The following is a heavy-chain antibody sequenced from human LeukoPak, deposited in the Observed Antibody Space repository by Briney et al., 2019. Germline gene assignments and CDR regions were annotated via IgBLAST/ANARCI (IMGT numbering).Heavy chain of an antibody. CDR3: ARGFDWFPFDY. Sequence: SETLSLTCTVSGGSLSNYYWTWIRQPPGKGLEWIGYIYYSGTTNYNPSLKGRVTISVDTSKNHFSLKLSSVTAADTAVYYCARGFDWFPFDYWGQGTLVTVSS. J-gene: IGHJ4*02. D-gene: IGHD3-9*01. V-gene: IGHV4-59*01. CDR1: GGSLSNYY. CDR2: IYYSGTT.